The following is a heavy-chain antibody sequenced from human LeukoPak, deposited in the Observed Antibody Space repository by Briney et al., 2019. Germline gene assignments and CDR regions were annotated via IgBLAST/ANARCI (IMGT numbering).Heavy chain of an antibody. CDR3: ASQDWGVLKY. CDR2: INAFGART. J-gene: IGHJ4*02. CDR1: GFTFSGYA. Sequence: GGSLRLSCEASGFTFSGYAMRWVRQAPGKGLEWVSSINAFGARTYYADSVKGRFTISRDNSKNTLCLQMNSLRAEDTAVYYCASQDWGVLKYWGQGTRATVSS. D-gene: IGHD3-10*01. V-gene: IGHV3-23*01.